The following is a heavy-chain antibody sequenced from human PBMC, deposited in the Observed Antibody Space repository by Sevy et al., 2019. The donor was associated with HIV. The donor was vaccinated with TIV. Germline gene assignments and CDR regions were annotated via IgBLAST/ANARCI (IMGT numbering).Heavy chain of an antibody. CDR3: ARDGGYSIKWYPLY. V-gene: IGHV3-30-3*01. CDR2: ISYEGTET. CDR1: GFAFSSHA. Sequence: GGSLRLSCAASGFAFSSHAMHWVCQAPDKGLEWVAVISYEGTETFYAASVEGRFTISRDNSKNMLSLQINSLRPEDTAVYFCARDGGYSIKWYPLYWGHGTLVTVSS. D-gene: IGHD6-13*01. J-gene: IGHJ4*01.